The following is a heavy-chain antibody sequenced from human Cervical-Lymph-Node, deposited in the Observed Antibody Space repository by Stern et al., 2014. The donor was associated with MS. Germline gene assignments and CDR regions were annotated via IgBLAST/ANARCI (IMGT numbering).Heavy chain of an antibody. J-gene: IGHJ6*02. CDR1: GYSFTAYY. V-gene: IGHV1-2*02. CDR3: ARERHSMDV. CDR2: IDPNSGGT. Sequence: VQLVESGAEVKKPGASVKVSCKASGYSFTAYYMHWVRQAPGQGLEWMGWIDPNSGGTKSAQNFQGRVTMTRDTSISTFYMELSGLTSDDTAVFYCARERHSMDVWGQGTTVTVYS.